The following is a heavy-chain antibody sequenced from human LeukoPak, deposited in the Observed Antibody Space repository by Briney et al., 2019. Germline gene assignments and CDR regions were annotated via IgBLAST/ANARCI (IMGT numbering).Heavy chain of an antibody. Sequence: GGSLRLSCAAPGFTFSSYSMNWVRQAPGKGLEWVSSISSSSSYIYYADSVKGRFTISRDNAKNSLYLQMNSLRAEDTAVYYCASEGDYYDSSGFGGLYWGQGTMVTVSS. J-gene: IGHJ3*01. D-gene: IGHD3-22*01. CDR1: GFTFSSYS. CDR3: ASEGDYYDSSGFGGLY. CDR2: ISSSSSYI. V-gene: IGHV3-21*01.